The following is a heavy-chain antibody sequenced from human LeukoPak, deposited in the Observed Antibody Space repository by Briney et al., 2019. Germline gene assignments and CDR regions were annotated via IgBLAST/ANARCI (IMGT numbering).Heavy chain of an antibody. J-gene: IGHJ2*01. CDR2: IYYSGST. CDR1: GGSISSSSYY. CDR3: ARPSRSGGYNYWYFDL. Sequence: SETLSLTCTVSGGSISSSSYYWGWIRQPPGKGLEWIGSIYYSGSTYYNPSLKSRVTISVDTSKNQFSLKLSSVTAADTAVYYCARPSRSGGYNYWYFDLWGRGTLVTVSS. V-gene: IGHV4-39*01. D-gene: IGHD5-24*01.